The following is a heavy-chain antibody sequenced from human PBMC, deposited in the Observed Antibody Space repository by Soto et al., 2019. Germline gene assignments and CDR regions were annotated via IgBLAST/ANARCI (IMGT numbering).Heavy chain of an antibody. D-gene: IGHD3-16*01. V-gene: IGHV1-18*01. CDR2: ISAHNGNT. Sequence: QVHLVQSGAEVKKPGASVKVSCKGSGYAFTTYGITWVRQAPGQGLEWMGWISAHNGNTNYAQKLQGRVTVTRDTSTSTAYMELRRLRSDDTAVYYGARGRYGDYWGQGARVTVSS. J-gene: IGHJ4*02. CDR3: ARGRYGDY. CDR1: GYAFTTYG.